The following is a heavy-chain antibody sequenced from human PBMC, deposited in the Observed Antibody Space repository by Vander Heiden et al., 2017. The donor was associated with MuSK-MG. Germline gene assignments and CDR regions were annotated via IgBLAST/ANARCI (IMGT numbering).Heavy chain of an antibody. D-gene: IGHD3-10*01. CDR3: ARHEGSMVRGAILVYYFDY. V-gene: IGHV4-38-2*01. CDR2: IYHSGST. CDR1: GYSISSGYY. Sequence: QVQLQESGPGLVKPSETLSLTCAVSGYSISSGYYWGWIRQPPGKGLEWIGSIYHSGSTYYNPSLKRRFTISVDTSKNQFSLKLSSVTAADTAVYYCARHEGSMVRGAILVYYFDYWCQGSLVTVYS. J-gene: IGHJ4*02.